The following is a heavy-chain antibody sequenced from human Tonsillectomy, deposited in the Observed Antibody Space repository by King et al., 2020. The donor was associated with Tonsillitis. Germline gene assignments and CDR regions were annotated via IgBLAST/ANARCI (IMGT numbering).Heavy chain of an antibody. Sequence: QLQESGPGLVKPSETLSLTCSVSSGSLSGYYWSWVRQPAGRGLEWIGRIYTTGSTNYNPSLKSRVTMSVDTSKKQFSLKLTSVTAADTAVYYCVRDAFHVFRTNWCDPWGRGTLDTVSS. CDR1: SGSLSGYY. V-gene: IGHV4-4*07. D-gene: IGHD3-16*01. CDR3: VRDAFHVFRTNWCDP. J-gene: IGHJ5*02. CDR2: IYTTGST.